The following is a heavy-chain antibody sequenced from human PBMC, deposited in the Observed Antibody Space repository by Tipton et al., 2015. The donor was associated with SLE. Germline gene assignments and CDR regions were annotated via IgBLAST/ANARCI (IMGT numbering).Heavy chain of an antibody. J-gene: IGHJ4*02. CDR3: ARAPRQQPFDY. D-gene: IGHD6-13*01. Sequence: TLSLTCTVSGGSISSHYWSWIRQPPWKGLEWIGHIYYSGSNNNKPSLKSRVTISVDTSKNQFSLKLSSVTAADTAVYYCARAPRQQPFDYWGQGKLVTVS. V-gene: IGHV4-59*11. CDR2: IYYSGSN. CDR1: GGSISSHY.